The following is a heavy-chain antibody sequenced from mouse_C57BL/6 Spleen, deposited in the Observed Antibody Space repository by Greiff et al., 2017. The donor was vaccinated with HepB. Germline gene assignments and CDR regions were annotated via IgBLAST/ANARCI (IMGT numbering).Heavy chain of an antibody. D-gene: IGHD4-1*01. Sequence: EVNVVESGGGLVKPGGSLKLSCAASGFTFSDYGMHWVRQAPEKGLEWVAYISSGSSTIYYADTVKGRFTISRDNAKNTLFLQMTSLRSEDTAMYYCARTSNWDVGFAYWGQGTLVTVSA. CDR2: ISSGSSTI. CDR1: GFTFSDYG. CDR3: ARTSNWDVGFAY. J-gene: IGHJ3*01. V-gene: IGHV5-17*01.